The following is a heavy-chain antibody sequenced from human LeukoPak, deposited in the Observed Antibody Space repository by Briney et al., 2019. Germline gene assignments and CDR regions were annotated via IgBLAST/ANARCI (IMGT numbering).Heavy chain of an antibody. Sequence: ASVKVSCKASGYTFTSFYIHWVRQAPGQGLEWMGMINPSGGSTNYAQKFQGRVTMTRDTSTSTVNMQLRRLRSDDTAVYYCARPQSGSFFTGYFQKRGQGTLVTVSS. J-gene: IGHJ1*01. CDR3: ARPQSGSFFTGYFQK. V-gene: IGHV1-46*01. D-gene: IGHD1-26*01. CDR2: INPSGGST. CDR1: GYTFTSFY.